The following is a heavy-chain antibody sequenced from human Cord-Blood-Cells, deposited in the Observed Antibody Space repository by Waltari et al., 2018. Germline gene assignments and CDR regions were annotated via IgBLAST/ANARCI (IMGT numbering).Heavy chain of an antibody. Sequence: QVQLQESGPGLVKPSQTLSLTCTVSGGSISSGDYYWSWIRQPPGKGREWIGYIYYSGSTYYNPSLKSRVTISVDTSKNQFSLKLSSVTAADTAVYYCARALPRSSSWYWDYYYYGMDVWGQGTTVTVSS. CDR2: IYYSGST. CDR1: GGSISSGDYY. J-gene: IGHJ6*02. V-gene: IGHV4-30-4*08. D-gene: IGHD6-13*01. CDR3: ARALPRSSSWYWDYYYYGMDV.